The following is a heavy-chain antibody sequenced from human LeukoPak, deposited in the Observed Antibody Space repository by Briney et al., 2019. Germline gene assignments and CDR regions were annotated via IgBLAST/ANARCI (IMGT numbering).Heavy chain of an antibody. D-gene: IGHD5-12*01. CDR2: ISGSGGST. V-gene: IGHV3-23*01. CDR3: AKGRVATIRRDYFDY. Sequence: PGGSLRLSCAASGFTLRNYGMSWVRQAPGKGLEWVSAISGSGGSTYYADSVKGRFTISRDNSKNTLYLQMNSLRAEDTAVYYCAKGRVATIRRDYFDYWGQGTLVTVSS. CDR1: GFTLRNYG. J-gene: IGHJ4*02.